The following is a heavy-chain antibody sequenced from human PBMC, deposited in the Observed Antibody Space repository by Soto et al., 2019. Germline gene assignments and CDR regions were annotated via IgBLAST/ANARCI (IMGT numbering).Heavy chain of an antibody. V-gene: IGHV5-51*01. CDR1: GYTFTKYW. J-gene: IGHJ4*02. D-gene: IGHD3-9*01. CDR3: ARRDMLTGYVYFDY. Sequence: PGESLKISCQASGYTFTKYWVVWVRPMPGKGLEWMGIIYPDDSDTRYSPSFQGHVTISADKSVSTAYLQWSSLKASDSATYYCARRDMLTGYVYFDYWGQGTQVTVSS. CDR2: IYPDDSDT.